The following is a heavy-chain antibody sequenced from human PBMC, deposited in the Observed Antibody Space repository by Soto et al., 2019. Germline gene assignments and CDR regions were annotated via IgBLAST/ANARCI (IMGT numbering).Heavy chain of an antibody. V-gene: IGHV3-30*18. CDR2: ISYDGSIK. J-gene: IGHJ6*02. CDR3: ANSEYSRYKNIDV. D-gene: IGHD5-18*01. Sequence: LRLSCAASGVTFRGYGMHWVRQAPGRGLEWVALISYDGSIKYYADSVRGRFTISRDNSKNTLYLQMNSLRAEDTAVYYCANSEYSRYKNIDVWGQGTTVTVSS. CDR1: GVTFRGYG.